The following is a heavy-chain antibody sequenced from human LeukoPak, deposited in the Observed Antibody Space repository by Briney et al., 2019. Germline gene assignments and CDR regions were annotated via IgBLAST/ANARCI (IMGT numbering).Heavy chain of an antibody. J-gene: IGHJ4*02. CDR2: ISSSSSYI. Sequence: PGGSLRLSCAASGFTFSSYSMNWVRQAPGKGLEWVSSISSSSSYIYYADSVKGRFTISRDNAKNSLYLQMNSLRAEDTAVYYCARDLQVGALYFFDYWGQGTLVTVSS. CDR3: ARDLQVGALYFFDY. V-gene: IGHV3-21*01. D-gene: IGHD1-26*01. CDR1: GFTFSSYS.